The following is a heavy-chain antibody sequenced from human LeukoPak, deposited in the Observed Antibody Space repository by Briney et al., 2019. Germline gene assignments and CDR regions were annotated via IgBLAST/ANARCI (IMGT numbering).Heavy chain of an antibody. Sequence: SETLSLTCAVYGGSFSGYYWSWIRQPPGKGLEWIGEINHSGSTNYNPSLKSRVTISVDTSKNQFSLKLSSVTAADTAVYYCERDQYNRITIFGVATKSPYNWFDPRGQGTLVTVSS. CDR1: GGSFSGYY. CDR3: ERDQYNRITIFGVATKSPYNWFDP. CDR2: INHSGST. J-gene: IGHJ5*02. D-gene: IGHD3-3*01. V-gene: IGHV4-34*01.